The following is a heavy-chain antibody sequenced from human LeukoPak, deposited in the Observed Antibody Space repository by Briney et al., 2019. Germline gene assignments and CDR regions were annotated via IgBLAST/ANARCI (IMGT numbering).Heavy chain of an antibody. CDR2: ISWDSENT. CDR3: AKGYYYGSGTYSRAFDV. J-gene: IGHJ3*01. V-gene: IGHV3-9*01. D-gene: IGHD3-10*01. CDR1: GFTFYDHA. Sequence: GGSLRLSCAASGFTFYDHAMHWLRQAPGKGLEWVSGISWDSENTGYADSVKGRFTISRDNAKNSLYLQMNSLWAEDTALYYCAKGYYYGSGTYSRAFDVWGQGTMVTVSS.